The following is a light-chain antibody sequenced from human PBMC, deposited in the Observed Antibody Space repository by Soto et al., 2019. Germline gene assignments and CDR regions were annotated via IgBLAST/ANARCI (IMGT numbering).Light chain of an antibody. CDR3: QQLNMYPLYT. Sequence: IQLTQSPSFLSASVGDIVTITCRAIKGISSYLAWYQQKPGKAPKLLISAASTLQSGVPSRFSGSGSGTEFTLTIRSLQPEDCATYFCQQLNMYPLYTFGQGIKLEIK. CDR2: AAS. V-gene: IGKV1-9*01. J-gene: IGKJ2*01. CDR1: KGISSY.